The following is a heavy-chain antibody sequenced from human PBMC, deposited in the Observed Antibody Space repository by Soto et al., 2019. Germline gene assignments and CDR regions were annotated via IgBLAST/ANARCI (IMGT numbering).Heavy chain of an antibody. Sequence: GASVKVSCKASGGTFSSYAISWVRQAPGQGLEWMGGIIPIFGTANYAQKFQGRVTITADKSTSTAYMELSSLRSEDTAVYYCARVGAGYCTNGVCPTGPFDPWGQGTLVTVSS. CDR1: GGTFSSYA. V-gene: IGHV1-69*06. CDR2: IIPIFGTA. CDR3: ARVGAGYCTNGVCPTGPFDP. D-gene: IGHD2-8*01. J-gene: IGHJ5*02.